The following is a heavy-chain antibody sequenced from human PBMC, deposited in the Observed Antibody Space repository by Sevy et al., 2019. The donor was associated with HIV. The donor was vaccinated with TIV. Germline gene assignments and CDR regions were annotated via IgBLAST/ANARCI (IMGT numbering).Heavy chain of an antibody. CDR1: GESFSSYY. Sequence: SETLSLTCAVYGESFSSYYWSWIRQSPGKELEWIGEINHSGTTNYHPSLKSRVSISADTSKNQFSLKLTFVTAADTGVYYCAVRRRVVIPGVVRRRDQFFFYGMAVWGQGTTVTVSS. CDR3: AVRRRVVIPGVVRRRDQFFFYGMAV. D-gene: IGHD2-2*01. V-gene: IGHV4-34*01. J-gene: IGHJ6*02. CDR2: INHSGTT.